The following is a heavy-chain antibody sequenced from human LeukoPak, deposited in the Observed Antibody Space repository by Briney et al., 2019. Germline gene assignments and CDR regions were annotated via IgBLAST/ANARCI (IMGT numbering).Heavy chain of an antibody. J-gene: IGHJ5*02. D-gene: IGHD2-21*02. CDR3: ARKRPYCGGDCYSSNRRGWFDP. V-gene: IGHV3-30*03. CDR2: ISFDGSDK. CDR1: GFTFNNYG. Sequence: GGSLRLSCAGSGFTFNNYGIHWVRQAPGKGLEWVAVISFDGSDKYYADSVKGRFTISRDHSKNTLYLQMNSLRTEDTAVYYCARKRPYCGGDCYSSNRRGWFDPWGQGTLVTVSS.